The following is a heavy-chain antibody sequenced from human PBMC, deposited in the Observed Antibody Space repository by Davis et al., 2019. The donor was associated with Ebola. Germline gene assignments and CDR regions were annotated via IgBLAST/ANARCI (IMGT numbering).Heavy chain of an antibody. D-gene: IGHD1-26*01. Sequence: GESLKISCAASGFTFSSYAMSWVRQAPGKGLEWVSAISGSGGSTYYADSVKGRFTISRDNSKNTLYLQMNSLRAEDTAVYYCARFWYSGSYYYYYGMDVWGQGTTVTVSS. CDR2: ISGSGGST. CDR3: ARFWYSGSYYYYYGMDV. V-gene: IGHV3-23*01. J-gene: IGHJ6*02. CDR1: GFTFSSYA.